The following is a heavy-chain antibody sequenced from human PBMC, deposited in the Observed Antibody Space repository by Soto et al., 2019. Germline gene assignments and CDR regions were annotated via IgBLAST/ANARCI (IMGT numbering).Heavy chain of an antibody. D-gene: IGHD1-26*01. CDR2: IYYSGST. V-gene: IGHV4-61*01. CDR3: ARVGSSCHSGGCYYYYGLGV. J-gene: IGHJ6*02. CDR1: GDSVGNGPYY. Sequence: QVRLQESGPGLVKPSETLSLSCLVSGDSVGNGPYYWSWIRQSPGEGLEWIVYIYYSGSTNVNPSLESRVNISIDMSKNQFFLELRSVTAADAAVYFCARVGSSCHSGGCYYYYGLGVWGQGTTVAISS.